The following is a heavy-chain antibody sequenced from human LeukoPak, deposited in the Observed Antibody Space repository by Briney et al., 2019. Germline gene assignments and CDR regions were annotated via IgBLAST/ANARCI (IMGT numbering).Heavy chain of an antibody. CDR1: GGTFSSYA. CDR3: ARVHLGSSWSFDY. D-gene: IGHD6-13*01. J-gene: IGHJ4*02. CDR2: IIPIFGTA. V-gene: IGHV1-69*05. Sequence: GASVKVSCKASGGTFSSYAISWVRQAPGQGLEWMGRIIPIFGTANYAQKFQGRVTIITDESTSTAYTELSSLRSEDTAVYYCARVHLGSSWSFDYWGQGTLVTVSS.